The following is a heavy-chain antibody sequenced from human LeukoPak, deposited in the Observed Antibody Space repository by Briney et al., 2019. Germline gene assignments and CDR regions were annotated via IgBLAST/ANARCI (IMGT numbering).Heavy chain of an antibody. CDR1: GFTVTNYW. J-gene: IGHJ4*02. V-gene: IGHV3-7*02. D-gene: IGHD3-16*02. CDR2: INQDGSQK. CDR3: VPSSIARLGELSSFDY. Sequence: GGSLRLSCAASGFTVTNYWMGWVRQAPGKGLEWVANINQDGSQKYYMDSVKGRFTISRDNAKNSLFLQMNSLRAEDTAVYYCVPSSIARLGELSSFDYWGQGTLVTVSS.